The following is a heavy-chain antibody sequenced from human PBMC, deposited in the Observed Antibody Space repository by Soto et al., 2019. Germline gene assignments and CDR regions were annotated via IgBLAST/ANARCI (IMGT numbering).Heavy chain of an antibody. V-gene: IGHV3-7*03. Sequence: GGSLSLSCTGSRFIFSNNAMSWVRQAPGKGLEWVANIKQDGSEKYYVDSVKGRFTISRDNAKNSLYLQMNSLRVEDTAVYYCARDRDGYNYVDYWGQGTLVTVSS. CDR3: ARDRDGYNYVDY. CDR1: RFIFSNNA. D-gene: IGHD5-12*01. J-gene: IGHJ4*02. CDR2: IKQDGSEK.